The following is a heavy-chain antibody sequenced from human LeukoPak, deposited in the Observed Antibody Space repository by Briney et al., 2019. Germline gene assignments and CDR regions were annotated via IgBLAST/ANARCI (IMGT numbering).Heavy chain of an antibody. CDR3: ARDYSLVIRGVHYYYHMDV. V-gene: IGHV4-39*02. CDR2: IYYSGNT. CDR1: GGSLSSSSHY. J-gene: IGHJ6*03. D-gene: IGHD3-10*01. Sequence: KPSETLSLTCTVSGGSLSSSSHYWAWIRQPPGKGLEWIANIYYSGNTYYNPSLKSRVTISVDTSKNQFSLKLSSVTAADTAVYYCARDYSLVIRGVHYYYHMDVWGKGTTVTISS.